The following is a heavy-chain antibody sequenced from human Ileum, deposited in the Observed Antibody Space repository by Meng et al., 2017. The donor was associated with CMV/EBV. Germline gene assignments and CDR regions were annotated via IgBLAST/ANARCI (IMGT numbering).Heavy chain of an antibody. CDR3: AAYHGSETFYYNGIDY. CDR2: IYYSGTT. Sequence: SETLSLTCTVSGASIRSSDYYCGCIRQPPGKGLEWIWSIYYSGTTYYNSSLNGRVTISLDTSKSQFSLGLSSVTAADTAVYYCAAYHGSETFYYNGIDYWVRGMLVTVSS. D-gene: IGHD3-10*01. CDR1: GASIRSSDYY. J-gene: IGHJ4*02. V-gene: IGHV4-39*07.